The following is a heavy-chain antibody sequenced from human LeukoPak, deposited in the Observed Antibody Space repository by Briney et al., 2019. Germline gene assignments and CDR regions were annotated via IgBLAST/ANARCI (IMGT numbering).Heavy chain of an antibody. V-gene: IGHV4-4*07. CDR1: GGSIPNYY. CDR2: IYTSGST. Sequence: SETLSLTCTVSGGSIPNYYWRWIRQPAGKELEWIGRIYTSGSTSYNPSLTSRVTMSVDTSKNQFSLKLSSVTAADTAVYYCARGCSSTSCWLRMDVWGQGTTVTVSS. J-gene: IGHJ6*02. D-gene: IGHD2-2*01. CDR3: ARGCSSTSCWLRMDV.